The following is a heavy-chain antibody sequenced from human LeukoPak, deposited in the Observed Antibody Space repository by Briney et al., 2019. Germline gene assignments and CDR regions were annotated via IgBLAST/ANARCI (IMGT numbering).Heavy chain of an antibody. V-gene: IGHV3-30*02. CDR2: IRYDGSNK. CDR1: GFTFSSYG. Sequence: GGSLRLSCAASGFTFSSYGMHWVRQAPGKGLEWVAFIRYDGSNKYYADSVRGRFTISRDNSKNTLYLQMNSLRAEDTAVYYCARSQILTLIAIDAFDIWGQGTMVTVSS. J-gene: IGHJ3*02. CDR3: ARSQILTLIAIDAFDI. D-gene: IGHD2-21*01.